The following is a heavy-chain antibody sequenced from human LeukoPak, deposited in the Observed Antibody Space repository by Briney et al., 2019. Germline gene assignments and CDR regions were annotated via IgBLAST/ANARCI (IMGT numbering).Heavy chain of an antibody. CDR3: ARDGGRHDYGDYRLGY. CDR1: GGSISSYY. Sequence: SETLSLTCTVSGGSISSYYWSWIRQPPGKGLEWIGYIYYSGSTNYNPSLKSRVTISVDTSKNQFSLKLSSVTAADTAVYYCARDGGRHDYGDYRLGYWGQGTLVTVSS. J-gene: IGHJ4*02. D-gene: IGHD4-17*01. V-gene: IGHV4-59*01. CDR2: IYYSGST.